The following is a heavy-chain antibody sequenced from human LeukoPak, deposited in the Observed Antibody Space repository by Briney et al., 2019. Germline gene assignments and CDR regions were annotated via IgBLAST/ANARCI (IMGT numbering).Heavy chain of an antibody. J-gene: IGHJ4*02. Sequence: GESLKISCKGSGYSFTSYWIGWVRQMPGKGLEWMGIIYPGDSDTRYSPSFQGQVTISADKSISTAYLQWSSLKASDTAMYYCARPLIYCTSTSCSPNYFDYWGQGALVTVSS. CDR2: IYPGDSDT. CDR1: GYSFTSYW. D-gene: IGHD2-2*01. V-gene: IGHV5-51*01. CDR3: ARPLIYCTSTSCSPNYFDY.